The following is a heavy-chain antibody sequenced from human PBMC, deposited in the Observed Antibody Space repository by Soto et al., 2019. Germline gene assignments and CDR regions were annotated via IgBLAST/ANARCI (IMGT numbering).Heavy chain of an antibody. V-gene: IGHV3-30*18. CDR1: GFXFXTXG. CDR3: AKDLQSYGDYDYYCYGMDV. J-gene: IGHJ6*02. CDR2: ISYDGTNK. Sequence: QVQLVESGGGEVQPGRSLXISCAXSGFXFXTXGMHXVRQTPGKGLEWVAVISYDGTNKFYSDSVKGRFTISRDNFKNTLTLQMNSLRADDTAVYSCAKDLQSYGDYDYYCYGMDVWGLGTRVTVSS. D-gene: IGHD4-17*01.